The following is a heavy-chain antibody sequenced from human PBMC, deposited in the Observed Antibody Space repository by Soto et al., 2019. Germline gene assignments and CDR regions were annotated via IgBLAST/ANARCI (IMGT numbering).Heavy chain of an antibody. J-gene: IGHJ5*01. V-gene: IGHV4-31*03. D-gene: IGHD3-10*01. Sequence: SSETLSLTCTVLGGSLRHFGHFGTWIRQRPGSGLEWIGYPLHTGVTYYSPSLQSRISIDVDTSQNQFSLTLNSVTAADTAVYYCATDLGRPPLNRFDSWGHGTLVTVSS. CDR2: PLHTGVT. CDR3: ATDLGRPPLNRFDS. CDR1: GGSLRHFGHF.